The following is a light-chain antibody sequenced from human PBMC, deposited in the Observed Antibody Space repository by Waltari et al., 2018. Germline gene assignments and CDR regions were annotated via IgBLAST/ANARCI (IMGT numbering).Light chain of an antibody. CDR1: SLRTSY. Sequence: SSELTQDPAVSVALGQTVRITCQGASLRTSYASWYQQKSGQAPILVLFGKNKRPSGIPDQFAGYNSESTTSLTITGAQAEDEADYYCSSRDSSASHVLFAGGTKVTVL. CDR2: GKN. V-gene: IGLV3-19*01. J-gene: IGLJ2*01. CDR3: SSRDSSASHVL.